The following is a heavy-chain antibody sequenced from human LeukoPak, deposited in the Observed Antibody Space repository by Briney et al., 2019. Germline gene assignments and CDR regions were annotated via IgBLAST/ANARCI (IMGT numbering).Heavy chain of an antibody. D-gene: IGHD4-17*01. CDR3: ARDRRNYGDYGPRLDDAFDI. V-gene: IGHV3-7*01. Sequence: GGSLRLSCAASGFTFSSYWMSWVRQAPGKGLEWVANIKQDGSEKYYVDSVKGRFTISRDNAKNSLYLQMNSLRAEDTAVYYCARDRRNYGDYGPRLDDAFDIWGQGTMVTVSS. J-gene: IGHJ3*02. CDR2: IKQDGSEK. CDR1: GFTFSSYW.